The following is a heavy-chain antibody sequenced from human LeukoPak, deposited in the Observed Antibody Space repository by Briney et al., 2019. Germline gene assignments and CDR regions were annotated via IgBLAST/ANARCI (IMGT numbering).Heavy chain of an antibody. Sequence: GESLQISCTGSEYTFSSYWIGWVRQMPGRGLEGMGIIYPGDSDTRYSPSFQGQVTISADKSISTAYLQWSSLRASDTALYFCARHPMTAAGTGWFDPWGQGTLVTVSS. D-gene: IGHD6-13*01. CDR2: IYPGDSDT. V-gene: IGHV5-51*01. CDR1: EYTFSSYW. J-gene: IGHJ5*02. CDR3: ARHPMTAAGTGWFDP.